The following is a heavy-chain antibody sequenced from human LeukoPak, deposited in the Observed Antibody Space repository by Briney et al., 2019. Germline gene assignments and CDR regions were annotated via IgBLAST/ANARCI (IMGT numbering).Heavy chain of an antibody. V-gene: IGHV3-30*04. CDR3: ARGQDGSGSRRYYFDY. CDR1: GFTFSSYA. J-gene: IGHJ4*02. Sequence: GGSLRLSCAASGFTFSSYAMHWVRQAPGKGLEWVAVISYDGSNKHYADSVKGRFTISRDNSKNTLYLQMNSLRAEDTAVYYCARGQDGSGSRRYYFDYWGQGTLVTVSS. CDR2: ISYDGSNK. D-gene: IGHD3-10*01.